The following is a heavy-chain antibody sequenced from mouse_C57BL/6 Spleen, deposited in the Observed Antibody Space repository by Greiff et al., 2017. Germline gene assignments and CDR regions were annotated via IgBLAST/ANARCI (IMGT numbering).Heavy chain of an antibody. Sequence: VQRVESGPELVKPGASVKISCKASGYTFTDYYINWVKQRPGQGLEWIGWIYPGSGNTKYNEKFKGKATLTVDTSSSTAYMQLSSLTSEDSAVYFCARGGPDYYGSRSFAYWGQGTLVTVSA. CDR2: IYPGSGNT. CDR3: ARGGPDYYGSRSFAY. CDR1: GYTFTDYY. V-gene: IGHV1-84*01. J-gene: IGHJ3*01. D-gene: IGHD1-1*01.